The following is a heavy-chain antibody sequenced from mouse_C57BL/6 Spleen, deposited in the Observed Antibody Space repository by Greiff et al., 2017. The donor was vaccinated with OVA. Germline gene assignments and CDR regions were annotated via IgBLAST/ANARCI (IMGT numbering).Heavy chain of an antibody. V-gene: IGHV1-4*01. CDR3: ARDRDSNYVGYYYAMDY. CDR1: GYTFTSYT. J-gene: IGHJ4*01. CDR2: INPSSGYT. Sequence: QVQLQHSGAELARPGASVKMSCKASGYTFTSYTMHWVKQRPGQGLEWIGYINPSSGYTKYNQKFKDKATLTADKSSSTAYMQLSSLTSEDSAVYYCARDRDSNYVGYYYAMDYWGQGTSVTVSS. D-gene: IGHD2-5*01.